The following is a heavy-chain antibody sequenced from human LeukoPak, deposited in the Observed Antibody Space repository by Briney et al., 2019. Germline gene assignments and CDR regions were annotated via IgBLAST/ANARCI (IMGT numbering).Heavy chain of an antibody. D-gene: IGHD2-2*02. CDR1: GGSISSSSYS. Sequence: RTSETLSLTCTVSGGSISSSSYSWGWIRQPSGKGLEWIGSIYYSGSTYYNPSLKSRGTISVDTSKNQFSLKLSSVTAADMAVYYCARSRKNDCTSTSCYTDYWGQGTLVTVSS. CDR3: ARSRKNDCTSTSCYTDY. J-gene: IGHJ4*02. V-gene: IGHV4-39*01. CDR2: IYYSGST.